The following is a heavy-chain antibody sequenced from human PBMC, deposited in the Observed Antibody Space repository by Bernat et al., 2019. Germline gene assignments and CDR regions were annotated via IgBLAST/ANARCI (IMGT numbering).Heavy chain of an antibody. CDR3: ARGGYYDSSGYYGWFDP. V-gene: IGHV3-11*06. Sequence: QVQLVESGGGLVKPGGSLRLSCAASGFTFSDYYMSWIRQAPGKGLGWVSYISSSSSYTNYADSVKGRFTISRDNAKNSLYLQMNSLRAEDTAVYYCARGGYYDSSGYYGWFDPWGQGTLVTVSS. CDR2: ISSSSSYT. CDR1: GFTFSDYY. D-gene: IGHD3-22*01. J-gene: IGHJ5*02.